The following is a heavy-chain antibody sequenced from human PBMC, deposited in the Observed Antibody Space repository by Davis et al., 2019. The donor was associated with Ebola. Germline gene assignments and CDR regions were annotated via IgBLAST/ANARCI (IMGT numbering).Heavy chain of an antibody. CDR1: GLTFDDYG. CDR3: ARGTRGYYDYVWGSYRLAEYGMDV. V-gene: IGHV3-20*04. Sequence: PGGSLRLSCAASGLTFDDYGMSWVRQAPGKGLEWVSGINWNGGSTGYADSVKGRFTISRDNAKNSLYLQMNSLRAEDTAVYYCARGTRGYYDYVWGSYRLAEYGMDVWGQGTTVTVSS. D-gene: IGHD3-16*02. J-gene: IGHJ6*02. CDR2: INWNGGST.